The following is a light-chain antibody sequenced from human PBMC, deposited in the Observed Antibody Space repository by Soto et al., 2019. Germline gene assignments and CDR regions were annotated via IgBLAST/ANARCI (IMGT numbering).Light chain of an antibody. V-gene: IGLV2-14*03. Sequence: QSVLTQPASVSGSPGQSITISCTGTSSDVGFYNYVSWYQQHPGKAPKLMIYDVTNRPSGVSNRFSGSKSGNTASLTISGLQTEDEADYYCSSYTSSSTLVVFGGGTKVTVL. CDR3: SSYTSSSTLVV. CDR2: DVT. CDR1: SSDVGFYNY. J-gene: IGLJ2*01.